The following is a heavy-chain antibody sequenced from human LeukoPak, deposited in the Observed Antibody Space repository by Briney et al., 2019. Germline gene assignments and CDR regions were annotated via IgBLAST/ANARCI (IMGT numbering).Heavy chain of an antibody. CDR3: ASPDYGDYIFDP. D-gene: IGHD4-17*01. J-gene: IGHJ5*02. V-gene: IGHV4-39*01. Sequence: SETLSLTCTVSGGSISSSSYYWGWIRQPPGQGLEWIGSIYYSGSTYYNPSLKSRVTISVDTSKNQFSLKLSSVTAADTAVYYCASPDYGDYIFDPWGQGTLVTVSS. CDR1: GGSISSSSYY. CDR2: IYYSGST.